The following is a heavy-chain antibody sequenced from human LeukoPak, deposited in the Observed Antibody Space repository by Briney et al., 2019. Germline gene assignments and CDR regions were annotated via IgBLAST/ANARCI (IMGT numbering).Heavy chain of an antibody. CDR3: AIRAVGGSYRRFDY. CDR1: GFTFSTYW. Sequence: PGGSLRLSCAASGFTFSTYWMHWVRQAPGKGLVWVSRINSDGSTTNYADSVEGRFTLSRDNAKNTLYLQMNSLRAEDTAVYYCAIRAVGGSYRRFDYWGQGTLVTVSS. J-gene: IGHJ4*02. V-gene: IGHV3-74*01. D-gene: IGHD1-26*01. CDR2: INSDGSTT.